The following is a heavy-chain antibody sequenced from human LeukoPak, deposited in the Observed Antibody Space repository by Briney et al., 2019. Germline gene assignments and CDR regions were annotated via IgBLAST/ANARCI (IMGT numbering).Heavy chain of an antibody. Sequence: GASVKVSCKASGYAFTDYYMHWVRQVPGQGLEWMGWINPSSGGTDYAQNFQGRVTMTRDTSISTAYMELRRLRSDDTAVYYCARGPKATPHDYWGQGTLVTVSS. CDR2: INPSSGGT. CDR3: ARGPKATPHDY. J-gene: IGHJ4*02. CDR1: GYAFTDYY. V-gene: IGHV1-2*02.